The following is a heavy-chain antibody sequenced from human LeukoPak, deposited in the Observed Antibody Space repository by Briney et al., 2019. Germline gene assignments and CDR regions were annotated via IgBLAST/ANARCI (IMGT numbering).Heavy chain of an antibody. J-gene: IGHJ4*02. CDR3: ARAESPFHPDSPQRGFDY. CDR1: GGSFSGYY. V-gene: IGHV4-34*01. D-gene: IGHD1-14*01. CDR2: INHSGST. Sequence: PSETLSLTCAVYGGSFSGYYWSWIRQPPGKGLEWIGEINHSGSTNYNPSLKSRVAISVDTSKNQFSLKLSSVTAADTAVYYCARAESPFHPDSPQRGFDYWGQGTLVTVSS.